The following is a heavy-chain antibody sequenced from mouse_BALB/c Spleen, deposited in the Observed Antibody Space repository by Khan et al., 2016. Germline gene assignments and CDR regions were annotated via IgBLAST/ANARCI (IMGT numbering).Heavy chain of an antibody. D-gene: IGHD1-1*01. Sequence: EVQLVESGGGLVQPKGSLKLSCAASGFTFNTYAMNWVRQAPGKGLEWVARIRSKSNNYATYYADSVKDRVTISRDDSQSMLYLQMNNLKTEDTAMYYCVRHGMDYVYYAMDYWGQGTSVTVSS. CDR1: GFTFNTYA. V-gene: IGHV10-1*02. CDR2: IRSKSNNYAT. J-gene: IGHJ4*01. CDR3: VRHGMDYVYYAMDY.